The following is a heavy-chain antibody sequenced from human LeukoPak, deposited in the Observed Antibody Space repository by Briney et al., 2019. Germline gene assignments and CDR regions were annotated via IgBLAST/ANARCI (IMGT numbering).Heavy chain of an antibody. V-gene: IGHV3-30*04. CDR1: GFTFSSYA. J-gene: IGHJ4*02. CDR2: ISYDGSNK. D-gene: IGHD3-22*01. CDR3: ARRAGDYSHPYDY. Sequence: AGGSLRLSCAASGFTFSSYAMHWVRQAPGKGLEWVAVISYDGSNKYYADSVKGRFTISRDNSKNTLYLQMNSLRAEDTAVYYCARRAGDYSHPYDYWGQGILVTVSS.